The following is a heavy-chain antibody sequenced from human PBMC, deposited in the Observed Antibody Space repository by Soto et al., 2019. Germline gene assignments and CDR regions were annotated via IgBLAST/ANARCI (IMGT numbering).Heavy chain of an antibody. CDR2: ISYDGSNK. D-gene: IGHD6-6*01. CDR1: GFTFSSYA. V-gene: IGHV3-30-3*01. J-gene: IGHJ4*02. CDR3: AREGSIAAPLDY. Sequence: QVQLVESGGGVVQPGRSLRLSCAASGFTFSSYAMHWVRQAPGKGLEWVAVISYDGSNKYYADSVKGRFTISRDNSKNTLYLQMNSLRAEDTAVYYCAREGSIAAPLDYWGQGTLVTVSS.